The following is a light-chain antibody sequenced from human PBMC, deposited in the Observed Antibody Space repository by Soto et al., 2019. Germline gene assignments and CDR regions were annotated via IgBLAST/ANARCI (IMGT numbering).Light chain of an antibody. CDR3: QQYGTSPWT. CDR1: QSVTSSY. V-gene: IGKV3-20*01. J-gene: IGKJ1*01. CDR2: GAS. Sequence: EIVLTQSPGTLSLSPGERATLSCRASQSVTSSYLAWYQQRPGQAPRLLIYGASSRATGIPDRFGGGGSGTDFTLTISRLEPEDFAVYYCQQYGTSPWTFGQGTKVDIK.